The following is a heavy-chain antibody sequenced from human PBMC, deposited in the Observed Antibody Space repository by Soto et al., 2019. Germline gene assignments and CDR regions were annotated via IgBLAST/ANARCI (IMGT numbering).Heavy chain of an antibody. CDR1: GGSISSGGYY. Sequence: QVQLQESGPGLVKPSQTLSLTCTVSGGSISSGGYYWSWIRQLPGKGLEWIGYIYYSGSTHYNPSLQRRITMSVDTSKNQFSLKLSSVTAADTAVYYCARKSTVTTCFDYWGQGTLVTVSS. CDR2: IYYSGST. J-gene: IGHJ4*02. D-gene: IGHD4-17*01. V-gene: IGHV4-31*03. CDR3: ARKSTVTTCFDY.